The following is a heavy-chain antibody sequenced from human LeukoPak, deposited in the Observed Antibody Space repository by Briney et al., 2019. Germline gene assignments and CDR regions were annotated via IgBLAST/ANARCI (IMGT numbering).Heavy chain of an antibody. Sequence: ASVKVSCKASGGTFISYAINWVRQAPGQGVEWMGGIIPIFATANYAQKFQGRVTITTDESTSTAYMELSSLRSEDTAVYYCATLAVAGDYYFDYWGQGTLVTVSS. D-gene: IGHD6-19*01. CDR1: GGTFISYA. CDR3: ATLAVAGDYYFDY. J-gene: IGHJ4*02. CDR2: IIPIFATA. V-gene: IGHV1-69*05.